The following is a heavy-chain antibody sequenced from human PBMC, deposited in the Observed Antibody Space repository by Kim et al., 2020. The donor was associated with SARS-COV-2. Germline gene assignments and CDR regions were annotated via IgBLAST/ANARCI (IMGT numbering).Heavy chain of an antibody. CDR1: GFTFSNYA. D-gene: IGHD1-1*01. CDR2: ITSSGDST. V-gene: IGHV3-23*01. Sequence: GGSLRLSCTASGFTFSNYAMNWVRQAPGKGLEWVSTITSSGDSTKYAVSVKGRFIVSRDNSKNRLFVQMNSLGVEDTALYFCAKGLWVPESGTANPGYF. CDR3: AKGLWVPESGTANPGYF. J-gene: IGHJ4*03.